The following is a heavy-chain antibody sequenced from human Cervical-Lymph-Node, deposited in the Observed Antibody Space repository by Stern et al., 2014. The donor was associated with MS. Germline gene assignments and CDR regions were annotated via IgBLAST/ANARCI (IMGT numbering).Heavy chain of an antibody. CDR2: VHYSGSS. CDR3: ASCDGYSFAS. Sequence: QVQLVESGPGLVKPSETLSLTCVVSGAPITTYHWSWIRQSPGKGLEWIANVHYSGSSSYNPALQSRVPTAIDTSTQQFSLSLSPVTAADTAVYFCASCDGYSFASWGQGTLVTVSS. J-gene: IGHJ4*02. CDR1: GAPITTYH. D-gene: IGHD4-17*01. V-gene: IGHV4-59*08.